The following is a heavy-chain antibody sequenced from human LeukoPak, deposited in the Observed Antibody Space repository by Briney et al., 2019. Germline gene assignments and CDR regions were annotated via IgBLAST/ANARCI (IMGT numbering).Heavy chain of an antibody. CDR2: IWYDGSNK. Sequence: PGGSLRLSCAASGFTFSSYGMHWVRQAPGKGLEWVAVIWYDGSNKYYADSVKGRFTISRDNSKNTLYLQMNSLRAEDTAVYYCARIPVARYFDYWGQGTLVTVSS. CDR3: ARIPVARYFDY. CDR1: GFTFSSYG. D-gene: IGHD6-6*01. J-gene: IGHJ4*02. V-gene: IGHV3-33*01.